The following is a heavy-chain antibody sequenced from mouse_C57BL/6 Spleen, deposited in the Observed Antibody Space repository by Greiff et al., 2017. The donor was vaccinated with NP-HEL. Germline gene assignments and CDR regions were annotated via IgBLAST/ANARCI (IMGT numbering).Heavy chain of an antibody. Sequence: EVQLVESGGDLVKPGGSLKLSCAASGFTFSSYGMSWVRQTPDKRLEWVATISSGGSYTYYPDSVKGRFTISRDNAKNTLYLQMSSLKSEDTAMYYCARGDDYDEVFAYWGQGTLVTVSA. CDR3: ARGDDYDEVFAY. V-gene: IGHV5-6*01. J-gene: IGHJ3*01. D-gene: IGHD2-4*01. CDR2: ISSGGSYT. CDR1: GFTFSSYG.